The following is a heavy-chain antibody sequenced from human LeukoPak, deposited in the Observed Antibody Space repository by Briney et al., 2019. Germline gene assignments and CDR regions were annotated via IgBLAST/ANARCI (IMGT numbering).Heavy chain of an antibody. V-gene: IGHV3-23*01. CDR1: GFXFSSYA. CDR2: ISGSGGST. Sequence: GGSLRLSCAASGFXFSSYAISWVRQAPGKGQEWVSAISGSGGSTYYADSVKGRCTISRDNSKNTLYLQMNSLRAEDTAVYYCAKHWSGSQSENDYWGQGPLVTVSS. D-gene: IGHD3-3*01. J-gene: IGHJ4*02. CDR3: AKHWSGSQSENDY.